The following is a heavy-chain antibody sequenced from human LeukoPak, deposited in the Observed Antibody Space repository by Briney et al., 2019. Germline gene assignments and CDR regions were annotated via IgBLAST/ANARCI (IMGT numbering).Heavy chain of an antibody. CDR1: GGSISSYY. D-gene: IGHD3-3*01. CDR2: IYYSGST. CDR3: ARVTWLDFWSGAAFDY. V-gene: IGHV4-59*01. Sequence: SETLSLTCTVSGGSISSYYWSWIRQPPGKGLEWIGYIYYSGSTNYNPSLKSRVTISVDTSKNQFSLKLSSVTAADTAVYYCARVTWLDFWSGAAFDYWGQGTLVTVSS. J-gene: IGHJ4*02.